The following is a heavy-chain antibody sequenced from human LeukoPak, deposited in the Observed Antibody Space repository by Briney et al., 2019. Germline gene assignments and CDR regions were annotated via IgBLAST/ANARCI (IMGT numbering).Heavy chain of an antibody. D-gene: IGHD3-9*01. J-gene: IGHJ3*02. CDR3: ARDSGGDYDILTGYYDDAFDI. CDR2: IYYSGST. Sequence: SETLSLTCTVSGGSISSSSYYWGWIRQPPGKGLEWIGYIYYSGSTYYNPSLKSRVTISVDTSKNQFSLKLSPVTAADTAVYYCARDSGGDYDILTGYYDDAFDIWGQGTMVTVSS. CDR1: GGSISSSSYY. V-gene: IGHV4-30-4*08.